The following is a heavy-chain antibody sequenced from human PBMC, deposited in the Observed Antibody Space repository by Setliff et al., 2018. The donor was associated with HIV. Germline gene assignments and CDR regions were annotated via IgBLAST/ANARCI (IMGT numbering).Heavy chain of an antibody. D-gene: IGHD3-10*01. V-gene: IGHV4-4*09. CDR2: IFSNGST. J-gene: IGHJ5*02. Sequence: SETLSLTCTVSGGSISSYCWNWIRQSPGRGLEWIGFIFSNGSTKYNPSLQSRVTMSIDTSKNQFSLKLTSVTAADTAVYYCARRIDNSGSFPDKNWFDTWGQGSLVTVSS. CDR3: ARRIDNSGSFPDKNWFDT. CDR1: GGSISSYC.